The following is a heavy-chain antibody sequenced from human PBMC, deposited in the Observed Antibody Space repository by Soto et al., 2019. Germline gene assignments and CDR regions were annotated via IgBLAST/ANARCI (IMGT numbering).Heavy chain of an antibody. Sequence: ASVKVSCKASGYTFTSYYIHWVRQAPGQGREGMGVINPSGGSTGYAQKFQARVTMTRNTSTSTAYMELSSLRSEDTAVYYCARCYYDFWSGYFGYYYYGMDVWGQGTKVTVSS. CDR2: INPSGGST. J-gene: IGHJ6*02. V-gene: IGHV1-46*01. CDR1: GYTFTSYY. CDR3: ARCYYDFWSGYFGYYYYGMDV. D-gene: IGHD3-3*01.